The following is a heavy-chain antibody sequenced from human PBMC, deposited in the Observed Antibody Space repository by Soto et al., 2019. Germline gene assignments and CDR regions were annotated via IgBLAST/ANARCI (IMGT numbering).Heavy chain of an antibody. CDR2: ISWDGGST. Sequence: GGSLRLSCAASGFTFDDYAMHWVRQAPGKGLEWVSLISWDGGSTYSADSVKGRFTISRDNSKNSLYLQMNSLRAEDTALYYCAKDLGWIQLKAFDIWGQGTMVTVSS. CDR3: AKDLGWIQLKAFDI. D-gene: IGHD5-18*01. CDR1: GFTFDDYA. V-gene: IGHV3-43D*03. J-gene: IGHJ3*02.